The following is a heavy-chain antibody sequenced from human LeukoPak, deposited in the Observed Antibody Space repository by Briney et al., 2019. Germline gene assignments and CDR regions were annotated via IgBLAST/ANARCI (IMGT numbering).Heavy chain of an antibody. J-gene: IGHJ4*02. D-gene: IGHD3-22*01. CDR1: GFTVSSNY. CDR3: ARMSVGTDSSGSPHSLYFDS. V-gene: IGHV3-53*01. Sequence: GGSLRLSCAASGFTVSSNYMSWVRQAPGKGLEWVSVIYSAGNTYYADSVKGRFTTSRDNSKNTLSLQMNSLTAEDTAVYYCARMSVGTDSSGSPHSLYFDSWGQGTLVAVSS. CDR2: IYSAGNT.